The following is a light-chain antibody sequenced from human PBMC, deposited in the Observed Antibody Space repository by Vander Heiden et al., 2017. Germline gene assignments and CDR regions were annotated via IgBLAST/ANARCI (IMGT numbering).Light chain of an antibody. CDR2: DAS. J-gene: IGKJ4*01. Sequence: DIQMTQSPSSLSASVGDRVTITCQASQDISNYLNWYQQKPGKAPKLLIYDASNLETGVPSRFSGSGSGTDFTFTISSLQPEDFATYYCQQDDNLPPTFGGGTKVEIK. V-gene: IGKV1-33*01. CDR1: QDISNY. CDR3: QQDDNLPPT.